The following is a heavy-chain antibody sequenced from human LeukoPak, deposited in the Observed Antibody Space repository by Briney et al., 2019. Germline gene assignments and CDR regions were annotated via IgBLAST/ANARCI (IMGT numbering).Heavy chain of an antibody. CDR1: GGSISSDSYY. D-gene: IGHD6-13*01. V-gene: IGHV4-39*07. CDR3: ARQGSLAAAGLDDAFDI. CDR2: FYYSGSS. J-gene: IGHJ3*02. Sequence: RPSETLSLTCTVSGGSISSDSYYWGWIRQPPGKGLEWIGSFYYSGSSYYNPSLKSRVTISVDTSKNQFSLKLSSVTAADTAVYYCARQGSLAAAGLDDAFDIWGQGTMVTVSS.